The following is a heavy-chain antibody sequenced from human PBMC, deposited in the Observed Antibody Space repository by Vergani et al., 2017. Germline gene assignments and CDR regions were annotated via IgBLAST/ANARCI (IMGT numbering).Heavy chain of an antibody. J-gene: IGHJ4*02. D-gene: IGHD3-9*01. Sequence: EVQLVESGGGLVQPGGSLRLSCAASGFTVSSNYMSWVRQAPGKGLEWVSVIYSGGSTYYADSVKGRFTISRDNSKNTLYLQMNSLRAEDTAVYYCARAILSGYDILTGFHDSGYYFDYWGQGTLVTVSS. CDR1: GFTVSSNY. CDR3: ARAILSGYDILTGFHDSGYYFDY. V-gene: IGHV3-66*02. CDR2: IYSGGST.